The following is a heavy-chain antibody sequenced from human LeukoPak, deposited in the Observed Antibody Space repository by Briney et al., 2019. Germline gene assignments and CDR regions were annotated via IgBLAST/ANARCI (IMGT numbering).Heavy chain of an antibody. CDR1: GYTFTGYY. V-gene: IGHV1-2*02. CDR3: ARGALLLWFGESNDY. Sequence: ASVKVSCKASGYTFTGYYMHWVRQAPGQGLAWMGWINPNSGGTNYAQKFQSRVTMTRDTSISTAYMELSRLRSDDTAAYYCARGALLLWFGESNDYWGQGTLVTVSS. J-gene: IGHJ4*02. CDR2: INPNSGGT. D-gene: IGHD3-10*01.